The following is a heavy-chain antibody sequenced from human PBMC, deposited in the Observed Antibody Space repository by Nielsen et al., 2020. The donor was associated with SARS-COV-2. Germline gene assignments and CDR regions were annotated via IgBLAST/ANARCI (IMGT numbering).Heavy chain of an antibody. CDR3: ARGIYANVYKAVAGTIDY. J-gene: IGHJ4*02. Sequence: GESLKISCAASGFTFSSYWMHWARQAPGKGLVWVSRINSDGSSTSYADSVKGRFTISRDNAKNTLYLQMNSLRAEDTAVYYCARGIYANVYKAVAGTIDYWGQGTLVTVSS. V-gene: IGHV3-74*01. CDR1: GFTFSSYW. CDR2: INSDGSST. D-gene: IGHD6-19*01.